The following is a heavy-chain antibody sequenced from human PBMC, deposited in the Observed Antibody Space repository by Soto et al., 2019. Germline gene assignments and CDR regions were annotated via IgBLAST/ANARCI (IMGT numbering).Heavy chain of an antibody. Sequence: ASVKVSCKASGGTFSSYASSWVRQAPGQGLEWMGGIIPIFGTANYAQKFQGRVTITADESTSTAYMELSSLRSEDTAVYYCARAGYYGDYSKNAFDIWGQGTMVT. CDR3: ARAGYYGDYSKNAFDI. D-gene: IGHD4-17*01. V-gene: IGHV1-69*13. CDR2: IIPIFGTA. J-gene: IGHJ3*02. CDR1: GGTFSSYA.